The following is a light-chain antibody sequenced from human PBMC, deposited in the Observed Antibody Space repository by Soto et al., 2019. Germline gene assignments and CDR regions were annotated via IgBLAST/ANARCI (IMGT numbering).Light chain of an antibody. CDR3: QQLNSYPLT. J-gene: IGKJ4*01. CDR1: QGITNY. Sequence: DIQLTQSPSFLSASVGDRVTITCRASQGITNYLAWYQQHPGTAPKLLIYATSTLQSGVQSRFSGIGSGTEFTLTLSSLQPEYFATDCCQQLNSYPLTVGGGTKVEIK. V-gene: IGKV1-9*01. CDR2: ATS.